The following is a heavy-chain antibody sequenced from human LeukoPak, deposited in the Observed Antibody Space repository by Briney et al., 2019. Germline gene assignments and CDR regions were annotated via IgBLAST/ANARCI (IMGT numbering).Heavy chain of an antibody. CDR1: GFTFTSYA. D-gene: IGHD3-10*01. V-gene: IGHV1-3*01. Sequence: ASVKVSCKASGFTFTSYAMHWVRQAPGQRLEWMGWINAGNGNTKYSQKFQGRVTITRDTSASTAYMELSSLRSEDTAVYYCARRYYYGSGSPNGMDVWGQGTTVTVSS. CDR2: INAGNGNT. CDR3: ARRYYYGSGSPNGMDV. J-gene: IGHJ6*02.